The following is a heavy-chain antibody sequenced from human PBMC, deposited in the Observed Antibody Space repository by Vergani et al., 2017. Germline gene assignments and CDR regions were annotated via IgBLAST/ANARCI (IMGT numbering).Heavy chain of an antibody. D-gene: IGHD2-15*01. CDR3: ARRYCSGGSCYSPFDY. Sequence: EVQLVESGGGLVQPGGSLRLSCAASGFTFSSYAMSWVRQAPGKGLEWVSAISGSGGSTYYADSVKGRFTISRDNSKNTLYLQMNSLRAEDTAVYYCARRYCSGGSCYSPFDYWGQGTLVTVSS. CDR2: ISGSGGST. J-gene: IGHJ4*02. V-gene: IGHV3-23*04. CDR1: GFTFSSYA.